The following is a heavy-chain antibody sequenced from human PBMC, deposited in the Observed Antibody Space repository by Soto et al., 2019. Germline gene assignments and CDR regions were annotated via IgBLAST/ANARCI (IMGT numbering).Heavy chain of an antibody. CDR2: IIPIFGTP. Sequence: QVQLVQSGSEVKKRGSSVKVSCKASGGTFDRFALTWLRQAPGPGLEWMGGIIPIFGTPYYAQKFQGRLTITADESTGTAHMELTSLRSDDTAVSYCSWCCVCYPGGEDLFNIWGQGTRVIVSS. J-gene: IGHJ3*02. CDR3: SWCCVCYPGGEDLFNI. CDR1: GGTFDRFA. D-gene: IGHD3-16*01. V-gene: IGHV1-69*01.